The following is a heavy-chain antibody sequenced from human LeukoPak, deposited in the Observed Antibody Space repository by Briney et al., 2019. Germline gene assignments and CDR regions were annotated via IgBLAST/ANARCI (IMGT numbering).Heavy chain of an antibody. CDR2: INHSGST. J-gene: IGHJ4*02. Sequence: GSLRLSCAASGFTFSSYEMNWVRQAPGKGLEWIGEINHSGSTNYNPSLKSRVTISVDTSNNQFSLKLSSVTAADTAVYYCARVLGIRSYWGQGTLVTVSS. CDR1: GFTFSSYE. D-gene: IGHD7-27*01. CDR3: ARVLGIRSY. V-gene: IGHV4-34*01.